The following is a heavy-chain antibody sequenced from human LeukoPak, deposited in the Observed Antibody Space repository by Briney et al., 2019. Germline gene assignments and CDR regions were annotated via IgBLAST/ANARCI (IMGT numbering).Heavy chain of an antibody. CDR3: ARDGVPELRYFDWLSKRRNYYYYGMDV. CDR1: GFTFSSYG. V-gene: IGHV3-48*04. CDR2: ISSSGSTI. D-gene: IGHD3-9*01. Sequence: PGGSLRLSCAASGFTFSSYGMHWVRQAPGKGLEWVSYISSSGSTIYYADSVKGRFTISRDNAKNSLYLQMNSLRAEDTAVYYCARDGVPELRYFDWLSKRRNYYYYGMDVWGQGTTVTVSS. J-gene: IGHJ6*02.